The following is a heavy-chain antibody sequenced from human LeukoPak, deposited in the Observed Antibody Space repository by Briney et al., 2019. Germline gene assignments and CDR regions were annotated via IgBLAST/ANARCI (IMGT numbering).Heavy chain of an antibody. CDR1: GYTFTSYY. V-gene: IGHV1-3*01. Sequence: ASVKVSCKASGYTFTSYYMHWVRQAPGQRLEWMGWINAGNGNTKYSQKFQGRVTITRDTSASTAYMELSSLRSEDTAVYYCARDRRYDSSGYLAYWGQGTLVTVSS. J-gene: IGHJ4*02. D-gene: IGHD3-22*01. CDR3: ARDRRYDSSGYLAY. CDR2: INAGNGNT.